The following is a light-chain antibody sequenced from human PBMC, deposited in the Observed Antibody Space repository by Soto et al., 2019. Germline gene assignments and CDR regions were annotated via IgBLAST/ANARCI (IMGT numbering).Light chain of an antibody. CDR2: KDS. Sequence: SYELTQPPSVSVYPGQTAKITCSGDALSKQSGYWYQQKPGQAPVLIIYKDSERPSGIPERFSGSTAGTTVTLTISGVQAEDEADYHCQSADSSGPYPGVFGGGTKVTVL. V-gene: IGLV3-25*02. CDR3: QSADSSGPYPGV. CDR1: ALSKQS. J-gene: IGLJ3*02.